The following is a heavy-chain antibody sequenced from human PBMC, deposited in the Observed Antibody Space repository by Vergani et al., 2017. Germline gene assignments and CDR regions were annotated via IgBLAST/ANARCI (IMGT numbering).Heavy chain of an antibody. CDR1: GGSISSYY. V-gene: IGHV4-59*06. Sequence: QVQLQESGPGLVKPSETLSLTCTVSGGSISSYYWSWIRQPPGKGLEWIGYIYYSGSTYYNPSLKSRVTISVDTSKNQFSLKLSSVTAADTAVYYCAREFRDYYDSSGYILDWGQGTLVTVSS. J-gene: IGHJ4*02. CDR3: AREFRDYYDSSGYILD. CDR2: IYYSGST. D-gene: IGHD3-22*01.